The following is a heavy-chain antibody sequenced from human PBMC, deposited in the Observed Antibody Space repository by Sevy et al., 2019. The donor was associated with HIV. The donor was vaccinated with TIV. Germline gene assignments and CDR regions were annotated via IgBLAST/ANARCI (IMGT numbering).Heavy chain of an antibody. Sequence: GGSLRLSCAASGFTFSDYAMHWVRLAPGKGLEWVALMSYDGSNQYHADSVKGRFTISRDNSKNTLYLQMNSLRVEDTAVYYCAKGDGALTGIDPWGQGTLVTVSS. CDR1: GFTFSDYA. V-gene: IGHV3-30*18. J-gene: IGHJ5*02. D-gene: IGHD7-27*01. CDR3: AKGDGALTGIDP. CDR2: MSYDGSNQ.